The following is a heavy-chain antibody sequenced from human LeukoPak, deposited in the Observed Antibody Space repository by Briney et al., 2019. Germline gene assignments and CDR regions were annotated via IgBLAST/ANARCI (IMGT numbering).Heavy chain of an antibody. D-gene: IGHD3-10*01. Sequence: GASVKVSCKASGYTFTSYGINWVRQAPGQGLEWMGWISVYNGNTNYAQKLQGRVIMTTDTSTSTAYMELRSLRSDDTAVYYCARDVEWFGELSLPDYWGQETLVTVSS. V-gene: IGHV1-18*01. J-gene: IGHJ4*02. CDR1: GYTFTSYG. CDR2: ISVYNGNT. CDR3: ARDVEWFGELSLPDY.